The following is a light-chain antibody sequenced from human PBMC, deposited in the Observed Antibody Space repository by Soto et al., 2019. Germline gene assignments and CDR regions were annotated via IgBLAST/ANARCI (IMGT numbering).Light chain of an antibody. CDR3: QQYNGYWT. CDR1: QSISGS. V-gene: IGKV1-5*03. Sequence: DIQMTQSPSTLSASVGDRVTITCRASQSISGSLAWYQQKPGKAPKLLIYEASNLKSGVPSRFGGSGSGTEYPLTISSLQPDDSASYYCQQYNGYWTFGQGTRVEIK. J-gene: IGKJ1*01. CDR2: EAS.